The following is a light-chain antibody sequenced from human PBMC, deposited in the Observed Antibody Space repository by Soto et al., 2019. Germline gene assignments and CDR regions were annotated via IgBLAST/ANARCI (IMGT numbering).Light chain of an antibody. CDR2: DVT. CDR3: CSYAGTYTQV. J-gene: IGLJ7*01. Sequence: QSALTQPRSVSGSPGQSVTISCTGTSSDVGGYNYVSWYQKHPGKAPKLLIYDVTKRPSGVPDRFSGSKSGNTASLTISGLQADDEADYYCCSYAGTYTQVFGGGTQLTVL. CDR1: SSDVGGYNY. V-gene: IGLV2-11*01.